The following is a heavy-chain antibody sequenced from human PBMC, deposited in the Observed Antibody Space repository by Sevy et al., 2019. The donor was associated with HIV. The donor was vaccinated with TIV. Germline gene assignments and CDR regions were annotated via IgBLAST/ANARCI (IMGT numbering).Heavy chain of an antibody. Sequence: GSLRLSCAASGFTVSSNYMSWVRQAPGKGLEWVSIIYGGGSTFYADSVKGRFTISRDSSKNTLYLQMNSLRAEDTAVYYCARGGDNSDWYFDLWGRGTLVTVSS. CDR1: GFTVSSNY. D-gene: IGHD1-20*01. V-gene: IGHV3-53*01. CDR2: IYGGGST. CDR3: ARGGDNSDWYFDL. J-gene: IGHJ2*01.